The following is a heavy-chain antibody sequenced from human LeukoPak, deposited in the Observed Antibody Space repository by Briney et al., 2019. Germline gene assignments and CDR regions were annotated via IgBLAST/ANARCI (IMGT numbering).Heavy chain of an antibody. Sequence: GGSLRLSCAASGFTFSSYDMHWVRQATGKGLEWVSAIGTAGDTYYPGSVKGRFTISRENAKNSLYLQMNSLRAGDTAVYYCARAPTGYSSSWPGDYGMDVWGQGTTVTVSS. V-gene: IGHV3-13*01. CDR3: ARAPTGYSSSWPGDYGMDV. CDR2: IGTAGDT. D-gene: IGHD6-13*01. J-gene: IGHJ6*02. CDR1: GFTFSSYD.